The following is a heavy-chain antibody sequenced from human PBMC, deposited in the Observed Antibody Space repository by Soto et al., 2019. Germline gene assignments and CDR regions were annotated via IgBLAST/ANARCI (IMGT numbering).Heavy chain of an antibody. CDR1: GDSVSTNSAT. Sequence: SQTLSLTCAISGDSVSTNSATWDWIRQSPSRGLEWLGRTYYRSKWYNDYAVSVKGRITINPDTSNNQLSLQLNSLRAGDTAVYYCVRARGAQWFGEQLSWGQGTLVTVSS. J-gene: IGHJ4*02. V-gene: IGHV6-1*01. D-gene: IGHD3-10*01. CDR3: VRARGAQWFGEQLS. CDR2: TYYRSKWYN.